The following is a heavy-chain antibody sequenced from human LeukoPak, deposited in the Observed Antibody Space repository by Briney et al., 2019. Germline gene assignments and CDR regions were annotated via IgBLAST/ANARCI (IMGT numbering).Heavy chain of an antibody. J-gene: IGHJ4*02. CDR2: IYSGGST. D-gene: IGHD6-13*01. V-gene: IGHV3-53*01. CDR1: GFTVISNY. Sequence: GGSLRLSCAASGFTVISNYMSWVRQAPGKGLEWVSVIYSGGSTYYADSVKGRFTISRDNSKNTLYLQMNSLRAEDTAVYYCASSTAAGTRNFDYWGQGTLVTVSS. CDR3: ASSTAAGTRNFDY.